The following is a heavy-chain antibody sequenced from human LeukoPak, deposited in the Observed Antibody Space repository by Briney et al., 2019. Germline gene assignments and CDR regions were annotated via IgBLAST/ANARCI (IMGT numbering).Heavy chain of an antibody. CDR2: IIPIFGTA. D-gene: IGHD5-24*01. Sequence: SVKVSCKASGGTFSSYAISWVRQAPGQGLEWMGGIIPIFGTANYAQKFQGRVTITADESTSTAYMELGSLRSEDTAVYYCARPRDGYSYYYYGMDVWGQGTTVTVSS. CDR3: ARPRDGYSYYYYGMDV. CDR1: GGTFSSYA. V-gene: IGHV1-69*01. J-gene: IGHJ6*02.